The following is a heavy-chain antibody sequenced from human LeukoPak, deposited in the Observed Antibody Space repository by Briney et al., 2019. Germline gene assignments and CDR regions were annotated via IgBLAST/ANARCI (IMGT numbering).Heavy chain of an antibody. J-gene: IGHJ6*03. CDR3: ARDEDGYKGVGYYYYMQV. V-gene: IGHV3-11*01. Sequence: KTGGSLGLPCAASGFTFSDYYMTWIRQAPGKGLEWVSYISSRGSTIKYADSVKGRLTISRDNAKNSLYLQMNSLRAEDTAVYYCARDEDGYKGVGYYYYMQVWVKGTTVTVSS. CDR1: GFTFSDYY. D-gene: IGHD5-24*01. CDR2: ISSRGSTI.